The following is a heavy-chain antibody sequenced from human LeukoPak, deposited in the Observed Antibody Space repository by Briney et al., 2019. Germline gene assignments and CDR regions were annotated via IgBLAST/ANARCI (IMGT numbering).Heavy chain of an antibody. CDR3: AKGKRYPDY. Sequence: PGGSLRLSCAASGFTFTSYSMNWVRQAPGKGLEWVSTISGGGGSTYYADSVKGRFTISRDNSKNTLYLQVNSLRAEDTAVYYCAKGKRYPDYWGQGTLVTVSS. CDR2: ISGGGGST. CDR1: GFTFTSYS. D-gene: IGHD1-1*01. J-gene: IGHJ4*02. V-gene: IGHV3-23*01.